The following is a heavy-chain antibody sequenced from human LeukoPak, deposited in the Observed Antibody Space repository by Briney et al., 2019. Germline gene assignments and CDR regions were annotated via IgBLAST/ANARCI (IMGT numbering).Heavy chain of an antibody. CDR3: AKDRPRGDFDWSADY. CDR1: GFPFSSYG. V-gene: IGHV3-30*18. CDR2: ISYDGSNK. Sequence: PGGSLRLSCAASGFPFSSYGMHWVRQAPGKGLEWVAVISYDGSNKYYADSVKGRFTISRDNSKNTLYLQMNSLRAEDTAVYYCAKDRPRGDFDWSADYWGQGTLVTVSS. J-gene: IGHJ4*02. D-gene: IGHD3-9*01.